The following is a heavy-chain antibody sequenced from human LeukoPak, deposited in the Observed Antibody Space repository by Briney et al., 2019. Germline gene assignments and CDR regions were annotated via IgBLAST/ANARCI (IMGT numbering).Heavy chain of an antibody. V-gene: IGHV1-18*01. CDR1: GYIFTNYA. D-gene: IGHD1-14*01. CDR3: ARDQVFGRLYYYYYMDV. J-gene: IGHJ6*03. CDR2: ISTYNGNK. Sequence: ASVKVSCKASGYIFTNYAISWVRQAPGQEREWMGLISTYNGNKKNAQKLQGRVTMTTDTSTSTAYMELRSLRSDDTAVYYCARDQVFGRLYYYYYMDVWGKGTTVTVSS.